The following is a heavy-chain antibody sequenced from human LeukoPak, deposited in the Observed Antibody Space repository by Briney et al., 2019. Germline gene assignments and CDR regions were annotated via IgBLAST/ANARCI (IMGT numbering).Heavy chain of an antibody. CDR2: IYHSGTT. CDR3: ARGWGGYDTRGYYNSWLDP. Sequence: PSQTLSLTCAVSGGSISGDDYSWSWIRQPPGKGLEWIGYIYHSGTTYYNPSLKSRVTISVDRSKNQFSLKLSSVTAADTAAYYCARGWGGYDTRGYYNSWLDPWGQGTLATVSS. J-gene: IGHJ5*02. V-gene: IGHV4-30-2*01. CDR1: GGSISGDDYS. D-gene: IGHD3-22*01.